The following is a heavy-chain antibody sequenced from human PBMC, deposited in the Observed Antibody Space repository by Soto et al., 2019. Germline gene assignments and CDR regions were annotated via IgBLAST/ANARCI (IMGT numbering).Heavy chain of an antibody. CDR3: AMTPGVITVITSFDH. CDR2: ISGSGAST. CDR1: GFTFNKYA. V-gene: IGHV3-23*01. Sequence: PGGSLRLSCVASGFTFNKYALAWVRQAPGKGLEWVSAISGSGASTYDADSVKGRFTISRDNSNSTLYLQMNSLRAEDTAVYYCAMTPGVITVITSFDHWGQGILVTVSS. D-gene: IGHD3-16*01. J-gene: IGHJ4*02.